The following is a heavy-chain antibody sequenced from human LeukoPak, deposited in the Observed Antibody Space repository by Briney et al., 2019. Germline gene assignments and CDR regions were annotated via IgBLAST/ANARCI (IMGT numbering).Heavy chain of an antibody. Sequence: GGSLRLSCAASGFTFSDYYMSWIRQAPGKGLEWVSYISSSGSTIYYADSVKGRFTISRDNAKNSLYLQMNSLRAEDTGVYYCAREYAYCGGDCYAGYYGMDVWGQGTTVTVSS. V-gene: IGHV3-11*01. J-gene: IGHJ6*02. CDR2: ISSSGSTI. CDR3: AREYAYCGGDCYAGYYGMDV. D-gene: IGHD2-21*02. CDR1: GFTFSDYY.